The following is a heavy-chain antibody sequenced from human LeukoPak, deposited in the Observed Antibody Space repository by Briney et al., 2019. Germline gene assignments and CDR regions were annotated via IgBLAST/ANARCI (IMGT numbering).Heavy chain of an antibody. D-gene: IGHD2-8*02. J-gene: IGHJ4*02. CDR3: VRRHCTATTCHHFDY. V-gene: IGHV3-9*03. CDR2: ISRDSDTL. CDR1: GFNFDEYA. Sequence: PGGSLRLSCAASGFNFDEYAMHWVRQAPGKGLEWVSGISRDSDTLIYADSVRGRFTISRDNAKNSLYLQMNSLRADDMAFYYCVRRHCTATTCHHFDYWGQGTLVTVSS.